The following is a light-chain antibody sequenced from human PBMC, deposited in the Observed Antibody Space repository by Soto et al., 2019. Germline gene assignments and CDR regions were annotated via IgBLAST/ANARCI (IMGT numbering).Light chain of an antibody. Sequence: EIVMTQSPATLSVSPGERATLSCRTSQTVCSNLAWYQQKPGQAPRLLIYGASTRATGVPARFSGNGSGTEFTLTISSLQSEDLALYYCLQYDNWPPWTFGQGTKVDIK. J-gene: IGKJ1*01. CDR3: LQYDNWPPWT. CDR1: QTVCSN. V-gene: IGKV3-15*01. CDR2: GAS.